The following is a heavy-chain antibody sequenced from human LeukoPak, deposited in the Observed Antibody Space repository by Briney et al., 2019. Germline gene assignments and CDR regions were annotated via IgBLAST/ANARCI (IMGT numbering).Heavy chain of an antibody. CDR3: ARGPPSRWFHY. Sequence: GGSLRLSCAASGFTFSSFTMNWVRQAPGKGLEWVSSISSSSSYVYYTDSVKGRFTISRDNAKNSLYLQMNSLRAEDTAVYYCARGPPSRWFHYWGQGTLVTVSS. J-gene: IGHJ4*02. CDR1: GFTFSSFT. V-gene: IGHV3-21*01. D-gene: IGHD6-13*01. CDR2: ISSSSSYV.